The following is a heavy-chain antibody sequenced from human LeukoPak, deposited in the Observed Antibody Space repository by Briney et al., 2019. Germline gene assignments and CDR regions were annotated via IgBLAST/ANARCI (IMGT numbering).Heavy chain of an antibody. CDR1: GFSFSRYW. D-gene: IGHD2-8*01. CDR3: ARFKDDVTKFDY. J-gene: IGHJ4*02. Sequence: PGGSLRLSCAGSGFSFSRYWMAWVRQAPGKGQEWVASINQDVSRIHYVDSVKGRFTISRDNAKSSLFLQMTSLRVEDTAVYYCARFKDDVTKFDYWGQGTLVTVSS. CDR2: INQDVSRI. V-gene: IGHV3-7*01.